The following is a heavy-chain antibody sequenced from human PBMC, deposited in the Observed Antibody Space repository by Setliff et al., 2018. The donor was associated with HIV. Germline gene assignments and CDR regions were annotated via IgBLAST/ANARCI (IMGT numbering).Heavy chain of an antibody. Sequence: PSETLSLTCAVYGGSLSDHYWSWIRQPPGKGLEWIGEINHSGSTNYNPSLRSRVSISVDTSKNQFSLRRSSVTAADTAVYYCARDPSSSGWSEGLYYFDSWGRGTLVTVSS. J-gene: IGHJ4*02. CDR1: GGSLSDHY. CDR2: INHSGST. D-gene: IGHD6-19*01. V-gene: IGHV4-34*01. CDR3: ARDPSSSGWSEGLYYFDS.